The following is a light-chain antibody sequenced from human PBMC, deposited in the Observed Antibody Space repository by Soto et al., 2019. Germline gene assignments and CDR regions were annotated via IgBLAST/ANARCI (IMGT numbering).Light chain of an antibody. CDR2: DAS. CDR3: QQYNNWPIT. CDR1: QDISNY. Sequence: DIQMTQSPSSLSASVGDRVTITCQASQDISNYLNWYQQKPGKAPKLLIYDASNLETGVPSRFSGSGSGTDFTFTISSLQPEDIAVYYCQQYNNWPITFGQGTRLEIK. J-gene: IGKJ5*01. V-gene: IGKV1-33*01.